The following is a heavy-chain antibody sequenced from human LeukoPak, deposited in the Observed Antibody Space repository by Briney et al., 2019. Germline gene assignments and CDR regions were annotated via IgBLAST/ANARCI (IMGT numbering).Heavy chain of an antibody. CDR1: GFTFSSYG. CDR3: AKQKTIQYYYYMDV. D-gene: IGHD2-21*01. CDR2: IWYDGSNK. J-gene: IGHJ6*03. Sequence: GGSLRPSCAASGFTFSSYGMHWVRQAPGKGLEWVAVIWYDGSNKYYADSVKGRFTISRDNSKNTLYPQMNSLRAEDTAVYYCAKQKTIQYYYYMDVWGKGTTVTVSS. V-gene: IGHV3-33*06.